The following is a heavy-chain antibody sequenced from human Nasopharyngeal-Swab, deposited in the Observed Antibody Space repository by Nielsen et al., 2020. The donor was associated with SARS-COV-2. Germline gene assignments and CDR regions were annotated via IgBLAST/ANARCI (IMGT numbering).Heavy chain of an antibody. D-gene: IGHD3-16*01. CDR3: TTSFTVGGLKDY. J-gene: IGHJ4*02. Sequence: WIRQPPGKGLEWVGRIKSKTDGSTTDYAVPVKGRFTISRDDSKNTAFLQMNSLKTEDTAVYFCTTSFTVGGLKDYWGQGTPVTVSS. V-gene: IGHV3-15*01. CDR2: IKSKTDGSTT.